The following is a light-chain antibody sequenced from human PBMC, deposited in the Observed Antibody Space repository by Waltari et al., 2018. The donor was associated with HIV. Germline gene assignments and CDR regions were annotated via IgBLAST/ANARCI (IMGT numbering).Light chain of an antibody. V-gene: IGLV7-46*01. CDR2: DAN. CDR3: LLSYSGARPAI. CDR1: PGPVTSGHH. Sequence: QAVVTQEPALTVSPGGTVTPTCAPSPGPVTSGHHPHWFQQKPGQAPRALIYDANNRQSWTPARFSGSLLGGKAALTLSDAQPEDEADYFCLLSYSGARPAIFGGGTKLSVL. J-gene: IGLJ2*01.